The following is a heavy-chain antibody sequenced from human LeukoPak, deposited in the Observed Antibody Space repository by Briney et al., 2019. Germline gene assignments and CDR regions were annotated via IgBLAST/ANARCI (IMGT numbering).Heavy chain of an antibody. D-gene: IGHD2-15*01. CDR1: GGSISSYY. CDR2: IYYSGST. J-gene: IGHJ4*02. CDR3: ARGPCSGGSCYSNYFDY. V-gene: IGHV4-59*12. Sequence: SETLSLTCTVSGGSISSYYWSWIRQPPGKGLEWIGYIYYSGSTNYNPSLKSRVTISVDTSKNQFSLKLSSVTAADTAVYYCARGPCSGGSCYSNYFDYWGQGTLVTVSS.